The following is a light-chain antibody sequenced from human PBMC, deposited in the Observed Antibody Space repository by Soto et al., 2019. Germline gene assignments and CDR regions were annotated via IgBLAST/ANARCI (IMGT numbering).Light chain of an antibody. V-gene: IGKV3-15*01. CDR1: ERISRS. J-gene: IGKJ4*01. CDR3: QQYHDWPPLT. CDR2: GAS. Sequence: DIVLTQSPATLSLSPGNRVTLSCRANERISRSLALYQQKPGQPPRLLIYGASTRATGVPARFSGSGSGTEFTLTISSLQSEDFAVYYCQQYHDWPPLTFGGGTKV.